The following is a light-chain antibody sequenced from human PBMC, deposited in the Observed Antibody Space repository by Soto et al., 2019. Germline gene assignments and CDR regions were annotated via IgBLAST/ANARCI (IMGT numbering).Light chain of an antibody. J-gene: IGKJ5*01. CDR1: QSVSSY. CDR2: DAS. V-gene: IGKV3-11*01. CDR3: QQRSNWPIT. Sequence: EIVLTQSPATLSLSPGERATLSCRASQSVSSYLAWYQQKPGQAPRLLIYDASNRATGIPARFSGSGSGTNFTFTISSLGPEDFAVYYCQQRSNWPITFGQGTRLEIK.